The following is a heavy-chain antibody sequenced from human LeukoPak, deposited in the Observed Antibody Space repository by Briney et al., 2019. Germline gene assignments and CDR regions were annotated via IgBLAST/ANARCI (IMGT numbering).Heavy chain of an antibody. Sequence: GGSLRLSCAASGFTFSSYSMSWVRQAPGKGLEWVSSITTSSTYISYADSVKGRFTISRDNAKNSLYLQMNSLRAEDTAVYYCARGKYSSGWFDFWGQVTLVTVSS. CDR1: GFTFSSYS. V-gene: IGHV3-21*01. CDR2: ITTSSTYI. CDR3: ARGKYSSGWFDF. J-gene: IGHJ4*02. D-gene: IGHD6-19*01.